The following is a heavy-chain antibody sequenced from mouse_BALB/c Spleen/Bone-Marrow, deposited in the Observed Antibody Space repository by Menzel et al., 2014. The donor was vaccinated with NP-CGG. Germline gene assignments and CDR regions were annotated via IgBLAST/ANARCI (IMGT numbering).Heavy chain of an antibody. CDR2: INPDSSTI. CDR3: ARPGYYGYQDV. J-gene: IGHJ1*01. V-gene: IGHV4-1*02. Sequence: EVKLPESGGGLVQPGGSLKLSCAASGFDFSGYWMTWVRQAPGKGLEWIGEINPDSSTINYTPPLKDKFIISRDNAKNALYLQMSKVRSEDTALYYCARPGYYGYQDVWGAGTTVTVSS. D-gene: IGHD1-2*01. CDR1: GFDFSGYW.